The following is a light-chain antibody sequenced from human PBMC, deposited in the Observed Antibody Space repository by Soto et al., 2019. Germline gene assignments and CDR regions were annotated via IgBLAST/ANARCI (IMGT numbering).Light chain of an antibody. CDR1: QSVGRNY. CDR2: GAS. Sequence: EIVLTQSPGTLSLSPGERATLSCRASQSVGRNYLAWYQQKPGQAPRLLIYGASSRATGIPDRFSGSGSGTDFTLTFSRLKTEDFAVYSCQKYASSPLTFGGGTRVEIK. J-gene: IGKJ4*01. V-gene: IGKV3-20*01. CDR3: QKYASSPLT.